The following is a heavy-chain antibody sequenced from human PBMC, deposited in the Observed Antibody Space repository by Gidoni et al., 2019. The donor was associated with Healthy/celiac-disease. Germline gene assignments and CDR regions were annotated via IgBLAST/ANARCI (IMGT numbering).Heavy chain of an antibody. CDR2: IIPIFGTA. Sequence: QVQLVQSGASVKKPGSSVTVSCTASGGTFSSYAIRWVRQAPGQGLEWMGGIIPIFGTAKDAQKVQGRVTITADKSTSTAYMELSSLRSEDTAVYYCAREGGLDLGVNAFDIWGQGTMVTVSS. V-gene: IGHV1-69*06. J-gene: IGHJ3*02. CDR3: AREGGLDLGVNAFDI. D-gene: IGHD1-7*01. CDR1: GGTFSSYA.